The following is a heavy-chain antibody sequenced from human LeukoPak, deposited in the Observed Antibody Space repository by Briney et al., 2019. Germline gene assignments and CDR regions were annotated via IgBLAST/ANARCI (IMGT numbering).Heavy chain of an antibody. J-gene: IGHJ4*02. CDR2: ISGSGDNT. CDR3: AKRSGYTTGWFFDF. CDR1: GFSFSSYA. Sequence: PGGSLRLSCAASGFSFSSYAMSWVRQAPGKGLEWVSSISGSGDNTYYAESVKGRFTISRDNSKNTLFLQMNSLGAEDTAVFYCAKRSGYTTGWFFDFWGQGTLVIVSS. V-gene: IGHV3-23*01. D-gene: IGHD6-19*01.